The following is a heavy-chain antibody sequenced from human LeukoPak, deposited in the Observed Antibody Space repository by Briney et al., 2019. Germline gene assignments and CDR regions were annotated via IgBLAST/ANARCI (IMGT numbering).Heavy chain of an antibody. D-gene: IGHD6-19*01. CDR3: ASSSSGWYKFDY. V-gene: IGHV3-23*01. CDR2: ISASGGST. J-gene: IGHJ4*02. Sequence: GGSLRLSCAASGFAFSNYWMTWVRQAPGKGLEWVSGISASGGSTFYGDSVKGRFTISRDNSKNTLYLQMNSLRADDTAVYYCASSSSGWYKFDYWGQGTLVSVSS. CDR1: GFAFSNYW.